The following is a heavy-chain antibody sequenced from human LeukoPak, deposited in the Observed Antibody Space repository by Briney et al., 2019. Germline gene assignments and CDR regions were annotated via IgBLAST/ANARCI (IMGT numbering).Heavy chain of an antibody. CDR3: ARGDYYDSSGYYHY. CDR2: ISSSGSTI. V-gene: IGHV3-48*03. CDR1: GFTFSSYE. J-gene: IGHJ4*02. D-gene: IGHD3-22*01. Sequence: SGGSLRLSCAASGFTFSSYEMNWVRQAPGKGLEWVSYISSSGSTIYYADSVKGRFTISRDNAKNSLYLQMNSLRAEDTAVYYCARGDYYDSSGYYHYWGQGTLVTVSS.